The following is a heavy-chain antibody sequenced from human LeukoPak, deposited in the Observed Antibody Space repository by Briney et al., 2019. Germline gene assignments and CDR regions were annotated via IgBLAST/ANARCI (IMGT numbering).Heavy chain of an antibody. J-gene: IGHJ6*02. D-gene: IGHD3-10*01. CDR1: GFTFSSYW. Sequence: GGSLRLSCAASGFTFSSYWMSWVRQAPGKGLEWVANIKQDGSEKYYVDSVKGRFTISRDNAKNSLYMKMNSLRAEDTAVYYCAIVISSVQRTYYYGSGSYYNRRHYGMDVWGQGTTVTVSS. CDR2: IKQDGSEK. V-gene: IGHV3-7*01. CDR3: AIVISSVQRTYYYGSGSYYNRRHYGMDV.